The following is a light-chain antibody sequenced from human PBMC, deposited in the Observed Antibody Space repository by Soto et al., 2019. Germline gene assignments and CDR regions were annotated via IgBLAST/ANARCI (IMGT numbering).Light chain of an antibody. CDR2: DVT. CDR1: SSDVGGYNY. J-gene: IGLJ1*01. CDR3: SENTSSSIYV. V-gene: IGLV2-14*01. Sequence: QSALTQPASVSGSPGQSITISCTGTSSDVGGYNYVSWYQQHPGKAPKLMIYDVTNRPSGVSNRFSGSKSGNTASLTISGLQSEYVADYYCSENTSSSIYVFGTVTIVTV.